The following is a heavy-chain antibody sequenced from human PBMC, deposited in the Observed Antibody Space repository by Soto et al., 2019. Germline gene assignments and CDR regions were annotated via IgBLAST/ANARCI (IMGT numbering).Heavy chain of an antibody. J-gene: IGHJ4*02. CDR2: MYYSGST. CDR1: AASIGNGDYY. CDR3: ARTLPNRQLFDS. V-gene: IGHV4-30-4*02. D-gene: IGHD1-1*01. Sequence: PSEPLSLTSTVSAASIGNGDYYWGWIREPPGKALEWIGHMYYSGSTYYNPPLESRLTISIDPSKNQFPLRLASVTAAATAVYYCARTLPNRQLFDSWSQGTLVPVSS.